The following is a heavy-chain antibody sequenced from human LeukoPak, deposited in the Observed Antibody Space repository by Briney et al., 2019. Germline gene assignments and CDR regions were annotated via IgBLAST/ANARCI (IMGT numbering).Heavy chain of an antibody. Sequence: GESLKISCKGSGYSFTSYWIGWVRQMPGKGLEWMGIIYPGDSDTRYSPSFQGQVTISADKSISTAYLQWSSLKASDTAMYYYARAGTHCSGGSCYSNYWGQGTLVTVSS. CDR1: GYSFTSYW. CDR3: ARAGTHCSGGSCYSNY. V-gene: IGHV5-51*01. CDR2: IYPGDSDT. J-gene: IGHJ4*02. D-gene: IGHD2-15*01.